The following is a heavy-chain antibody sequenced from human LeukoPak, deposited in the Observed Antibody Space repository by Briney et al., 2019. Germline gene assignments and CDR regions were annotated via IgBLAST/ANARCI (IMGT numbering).Heavy chain of an antibody. V-gene: IGHV3-11*04. CDR3: ARDNTVTPGY. CDR1: GFTFSDYY. D-gene: IGHD4-17*01. Sequence: GGSLRLSCAASGFTFSDYYMSWIRQAPGKGLEWVSHISSGSTIYYADSVKGRFTISRDNTKNSLYLQMNSLRAEDTAVYYCARDNTVTPGYWGQGTLVTVSS. J-gene: IGHJ4*02. CDR2: ISSGSTI.